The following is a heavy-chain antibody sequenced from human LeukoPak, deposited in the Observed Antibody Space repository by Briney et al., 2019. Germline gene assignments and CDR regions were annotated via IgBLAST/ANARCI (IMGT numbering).Heavy chain of an antibody. Sequence: ASVKVSCKASGYTFTSYGISWVRQAPGQGLEWMGWISGYNGNTGYAQKFQGRVTMTRNTSISTAYMELSSLRSEDTAVYYCARGGGIAAALDYWGQGTLVTVSS. D-gene: IGHD6-13*01. V-gene: IGHV1-8*02. J-gene: IGHJ4*02. CDR2: ISGYNGNT. CDR1: GYTFTSYG. CDR3: ARGGGIAAALDY.